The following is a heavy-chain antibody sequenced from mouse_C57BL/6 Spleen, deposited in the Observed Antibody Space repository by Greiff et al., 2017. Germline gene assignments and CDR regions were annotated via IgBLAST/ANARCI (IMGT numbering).Heavy chain of an antibody. Sequence: QVQLQQSGAELAKPGASVTLSCKASGYTFTSYWMHWVKQRPGQGLEWIGYINPSIGYTKYNQKFKDKATLTVDKSSSTAYMQLSSLTYGDSAVYYCARSAGNYGYFGYRGQGTTLTVST. J-gene: IGHJ2*01. CDR2: INPSIGYT. D-gene: IGHD2-1*01. CDR1: GYTFTSYW. CDR3: ARSAGNYGYFGY. V-gene: IGHV1-7*01.